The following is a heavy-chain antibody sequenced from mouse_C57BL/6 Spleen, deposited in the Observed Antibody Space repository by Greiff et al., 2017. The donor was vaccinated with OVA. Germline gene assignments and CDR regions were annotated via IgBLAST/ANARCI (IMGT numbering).Heavy chain of an antibody. V-gene: IGHV2-2*01. D-gene: IGHD1-1*01. Sequence: QVHVKQSGPGLVQPSQSLSITCTVSGFSLTSYGVHWVRQSPGKGLEWLGVIWSGGSTDYNAAFISRLSISKDNSKSQVFFKMNSLQADDTAIYYCARSRGTLYYYAMDYWGQGTSVTVSS. J-gene: IGHJ4*01. CDR3: ARSRGTLYYYAMDY. CDR1: GFSLTSYG. CDR2: IWSGGST.